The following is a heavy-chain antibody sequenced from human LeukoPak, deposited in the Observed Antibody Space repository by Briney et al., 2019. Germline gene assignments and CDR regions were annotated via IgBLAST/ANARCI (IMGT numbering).Heavy chain of an antibody. Sequence: GGSLRLSCAASGFTFSSYSMNWVRQAPGKGLEWVSSISSSSYIYYADSVKGRFTISRDNAKNSLYLQMNSLRAEDTAVYYCARDTLYTIFGVAPHAFDIWGQGTMVTVSS. CDR2: ISSSSYI. J-gene: IGHJ3*02. D-gene: IGHD3-3*01. V-gene: IGHV3-21*01. CDR1: GFTFSSYS. CDR3: ARDTLYTIFGVAPHAFDI.